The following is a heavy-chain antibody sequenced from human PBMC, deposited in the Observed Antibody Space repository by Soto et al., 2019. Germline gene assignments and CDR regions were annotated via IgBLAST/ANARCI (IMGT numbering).Heavy chain of an antibody. CDR3: AKDGKYSSSWSWDNYYYGMDF. V-gene: IGHV3-23*01. CDR1: GFTFSSYA. Sequence: GGSLRLSCAASGFTFSSYAMSWVRQAPGKGLEWVSAISGSGGSTYYADSVKGRFTISRDNSKNTLYLQMNSLRAEDTAVYYCAKDGKYSSSWSWDNYYYGMDFWGQGTTVTVSS. D-gene: IGHD6-13*01. J-gene: IGHJ6*02. CDR2: ISGSGGST.